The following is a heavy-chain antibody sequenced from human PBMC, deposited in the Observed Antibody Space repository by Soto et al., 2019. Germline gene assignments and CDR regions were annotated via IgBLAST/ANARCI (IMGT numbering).Heavy chain of an antibody. CDR1: GGSVSSGSYY. CDR2: IYYSGST. J-gene: IGHJ4*02. V-gene: IGHV4-61*01. D-gene: IGHD6-19*01. Sequence: PSETLSLTCTVSGGSVSSGSYYWSWIRQPPGKGLEWIGYIYYSGSTNYNPSLKSRVTISVDTSKNQFSLKLSSVTAADTAVYYCASYSGGWYDVTYWGQGTLVTVSS. CDR3: ASYSGGWYDVTY.